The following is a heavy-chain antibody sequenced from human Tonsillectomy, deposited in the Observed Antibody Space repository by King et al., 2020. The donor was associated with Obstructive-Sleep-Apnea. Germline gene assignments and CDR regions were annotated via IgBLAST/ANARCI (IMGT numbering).Heavy chain of an antibody. CDR1: GFIFSNYY. J-gene: IGHJ4*02. D-gene: IGHD3-10*01. V-gene: IGHV3-7*01. Sequence: VQLVESGGALVPPGGSLRLSCAASGFIFSNYYMAWVRQPPGKGLVWVANINQDGSEKNYVDSVRGRITISRDNAENSLSLQMSSLTVEDTAVYYCTSDRGGAYWGQGTLVTVSS. CDR2: INQDGSEK. CDR3: TSDRGGAY.